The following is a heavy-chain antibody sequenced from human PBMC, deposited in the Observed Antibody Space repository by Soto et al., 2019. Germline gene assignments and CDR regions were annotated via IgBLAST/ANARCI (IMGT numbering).Heavy chain of an antibody. D-gene: IGHD5-18*01. CDR2: IFYSGST. V-gene: IGHV4-59*01. CDR1: GGSIDSYY. J-gene: IGHJ4*02. Sequence: PSETLSLTCSVSGGSIDSYYWSWIRQPPGRGLEWIGYIFYSGSTNYNPSLKSRVTISVDASKNHFSLNLSSVTAADTAVYYCARAGYSYGALYYFDFWGQGTLVTVSS. CDR3: ARAGYSYGALYYFDF.